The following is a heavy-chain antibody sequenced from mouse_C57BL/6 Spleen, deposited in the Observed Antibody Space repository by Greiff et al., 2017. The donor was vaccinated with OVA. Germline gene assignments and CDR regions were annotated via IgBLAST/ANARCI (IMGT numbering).Heavy chain of an antibody. D-gene: IGHD3-2*01. J-gene: IGHJ2*01. CDR3: ARSSQTALNYFDY. CDR1: GYTFTSYW. Sequence: QVQLQQSGAELVKPGASVKLSCKASGYTFTSYWMQWVKQRPGQGLEWIGEIDPSDSYTNYNQKFKGKATLTVDTSSSTAYMQLSSLTSEDSAVYYCARSSQTALNYFDYWGQGTTLTVSS. CDR2: IDPSDSYT. V-gene: IGHV1-50*01.